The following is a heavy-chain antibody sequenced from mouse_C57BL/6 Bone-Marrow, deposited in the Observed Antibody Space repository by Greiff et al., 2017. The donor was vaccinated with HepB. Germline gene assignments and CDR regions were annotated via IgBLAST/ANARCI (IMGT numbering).Heavy chain of an antibody. CDR1: GFTFSSYA. CDR2: ISDGGSYT. CDR3: ARGANWDIGFDY. Sequence: EVKLMESGGGLVKPGGSLKLSCAASGFTFSSYAMSWVRQTPEKRLEWVATISDGGSYTYYPDNVKGRFTISRDNAKNNLYLQMSHLKSEETAMYYCARGANWDIGFDYWGQGTTLTVSS. V-gene: IGHV5-4*03. J-gene: IGHJ2*01. D-gene: IGHD4-1*01.